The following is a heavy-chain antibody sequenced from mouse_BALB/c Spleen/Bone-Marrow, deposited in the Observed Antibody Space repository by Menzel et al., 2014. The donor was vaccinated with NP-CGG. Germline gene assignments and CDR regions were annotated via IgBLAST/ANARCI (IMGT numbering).Heavy chain of an antibody. D-gene: IGHD3-1*01. CDR2: ISPYYVDG. CDR3: ARGDASGLYYYAMDY. Sequence: QVQLQQPGAELVRPGVSVKISCKGSGYTFTDFAIHWVKQSHTKSLEWIGVISPYYVDGGYNQKFKGKATMTIDRSSSTAYMELARPTSEDSAIYYCARGDASGLYYYAMDYWGQGTSVTVSS. J-gene: IGHJ4*01. V-gene: IGHV1S137*01. CDR1: GYTFTDFA.